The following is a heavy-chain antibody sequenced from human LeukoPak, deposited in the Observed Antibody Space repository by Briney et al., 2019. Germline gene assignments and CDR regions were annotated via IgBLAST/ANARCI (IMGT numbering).Heavy chain of an antibody. J-gene: IGHJ4*02. CDR1: GVSISSGGYS. CDR2: IYHTGST. V-gene: IGHV4-30-2*01. CDR3: ARLDSSSWYGGGALDY. D-gene: IGHD6-13*01. Sequence: SQTLSLTCAVSGVSISSGGYSWSWIRQPPGKALEWIGYIYHTGSTYHSPSLKGRVTISVDRSKNQFSLKLSSATAADTAVYYCARLDSSSWYGGGALDYWGQGTLVTVSS.